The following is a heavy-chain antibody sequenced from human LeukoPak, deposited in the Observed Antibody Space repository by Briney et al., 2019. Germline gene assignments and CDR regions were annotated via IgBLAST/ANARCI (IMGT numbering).Heavy chain of an antibody. V-gene: IGHV3-23*01. Sequence: GGSLRLSCAASGFTFSSYAMSWVRQAPGKGLEWVSAISGSGGSTYYADSVKGRFTISRGNSKNTLYLQMNSLRAEDTAVYYCAKPPTAFIAARPLDYWGQGTLVTVSS. J-gene: IGHJ4*02. D-gene: IGHD6-6*01. CDR2: ISGSGGST. CDR1: GFTFSSYA. CDR3: AKPPTAFIAARPLDY.